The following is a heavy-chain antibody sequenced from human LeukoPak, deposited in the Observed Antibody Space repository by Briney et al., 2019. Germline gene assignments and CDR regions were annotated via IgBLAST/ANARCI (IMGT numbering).Heavy chain of an antibody. CDR3: ARVLSGLNFDY. CDR2: IFHSGNT. Sequence: SETLSLTCAVSGGSISSSNWWSWVRQPPGKGLEWIGEIFHSGNTNYNPSLKSRVTISVDKSKNQFSLKLSSVTAADTAVYYCARVLSGLNFDYWGQGTLVTVSS. J-gene: IGHJ4*02. CDR1: GGSISSSNW. V-gene: IGHV4-4*02. D-gene: IGHD3-22*01.